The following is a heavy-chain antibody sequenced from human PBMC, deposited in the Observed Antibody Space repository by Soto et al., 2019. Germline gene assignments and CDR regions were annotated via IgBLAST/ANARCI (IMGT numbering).Heavy chain of an antibody. D-gene: IGHD4-17*01. CDR3: ARAPTTRGYYYGMDV. Sequence: GGSLRLSCAASGFTFSSYAMSWVRQAPGKGLEWVSAISGSGGSTYYADSVKGRFTISRDNSRNTLYLQMNSLRAEDTAVYYCARAPTTRGYYYGMDVWGQGTTVTVSS. CDR2: ISGSGGST. J-gene: IGHJ6*02. V-gene: IGHV3-23*01. CDR1: GFTFSSYA.